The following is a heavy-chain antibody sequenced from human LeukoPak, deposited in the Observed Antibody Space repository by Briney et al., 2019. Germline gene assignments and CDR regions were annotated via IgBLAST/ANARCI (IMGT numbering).Heavy chain of an antibody. CDR2: ISSSSSYI. V-gene: IGHV3-21*01. D-gene: IGHD6-13*01. J-gene: IGHJ4*02. CDR3: ARGSSTWYYFGY. CDR1: GFTFSGYS. Sequence: KPGGSLRLSCTVSGFTFSGYSMNWVRQAPGKGLEWVSFISSSSSYIYYADSVKGRFTISRDNAKNSLYLQMNSLRAEDTAVYYCARGSSTWYYFGYWGQGTLVTVSS.